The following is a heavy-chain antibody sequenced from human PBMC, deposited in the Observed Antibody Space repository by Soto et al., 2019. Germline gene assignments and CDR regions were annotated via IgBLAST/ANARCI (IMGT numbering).Heavy chain of an antibody. V-gene: IGHV3-21*01. D-gene: IGHD1-1*01. J-gene: IGHJ4*02. Sequence: GGSLRLSCAASGFTFSIYSMNWVRQAPGKGLEWVSSISSSSSYIYYADSVKGRFTISRDNAKNSLYLQMNTLRAEDTAVYYCARSPGRDGYNNFDYWGQGTLVTVSS. CDR3: ARSPGRDGYNNFDY. CDR1: GFTFSIYS. CDR2: ISSSSSYI.